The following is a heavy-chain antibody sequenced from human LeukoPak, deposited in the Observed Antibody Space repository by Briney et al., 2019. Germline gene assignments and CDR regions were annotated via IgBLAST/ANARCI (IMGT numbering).Heavy chain of an antibody. CDR3: AKDITMVRGANFDY. CDR2: ISSSGSTI. Sequence: GGSLRLSCAASGFTFSSYEMNWVRQAPGKGLEWVSYISSSGSTIYYADSVKGRFTISRDNAKNSLYLQMNSLRAEDTALYYCAKDITMVRGANFDYWGQGTLVTVSS. V-gene: IGHV3-48*03. D-gene: IGHD3-10*01. CDR1: GFTFSSYE. J-gene: IGHJ4*02.